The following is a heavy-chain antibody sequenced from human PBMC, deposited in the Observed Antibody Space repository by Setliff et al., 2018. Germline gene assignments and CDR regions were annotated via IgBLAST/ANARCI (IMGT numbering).Heavy chain of an antibody. CDR1: GLTFSHAW. V-gene: IGHV3-15*01. D-gene: IGHD1-1*01. CDR3: TSAKLERRTGHHYYMDV. CDR2: IRSRNDGGTT. Sequence: GSLKISCAASGLTFSHAWMTWVRQSPGKGLEWVGRIRSRNDGGTTDYAAPVKGRFTFSRDDSKNTLYLQMNNLKTEDTATYYCTSAKLERRTGHHYYMDVWGKGTTVTVS. J-gene: IGHJ6*03.